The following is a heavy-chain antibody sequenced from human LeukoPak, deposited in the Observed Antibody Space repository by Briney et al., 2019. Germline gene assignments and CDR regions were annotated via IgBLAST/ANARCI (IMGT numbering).Heavy chain of an antibody. J-gene: IGHJ4*02. V-gene: IGHV4-34*01. D-gene: IGHD3-10*01. CDR2: INHSGST. CDR1: GGSFSGYY. Sequence: SETLSLTCAVYGGSFSGYYWSWIRQPPGKGLEWIGEINHSGSTNYNPSLKSRVTISVDTSKNQFSLKLSSVTAADTAVYYCERALLWFVQKRYYFDYWGQGTLVTVSS. CDR3: ERALLWFVQKRYYFDY.